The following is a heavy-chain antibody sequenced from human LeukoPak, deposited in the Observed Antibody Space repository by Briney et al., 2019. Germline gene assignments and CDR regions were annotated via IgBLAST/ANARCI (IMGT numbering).Heavy chain of an antibody. Sequence: GGSLRLSCAASGFTFSSYGMHWVRQAPGKGPEWVAVISYDGSNKYYADSVKGRFTISRDNSKNTLYLQMNSLRAEDTAVYYCAKDAGYSSGWTIDYWGQGTLVTVSS. CDR3: AKDAGYSSGWTIDY. J-gene: IGHJ4*02. V-gene: IGHV3-30*18. D-gene: IGHD6-19*01. CDR1: GFTFSSYG. CDR2: ISYDGSNK.